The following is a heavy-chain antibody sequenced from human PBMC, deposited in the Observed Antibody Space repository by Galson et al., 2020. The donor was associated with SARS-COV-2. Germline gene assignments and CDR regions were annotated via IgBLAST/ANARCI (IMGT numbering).Heavy chain of an antibody. CDR1: GFTLTSSA. Sequence: SVKVSCKASGFTLTSSAVQWVRQSRGQRFEWIGWIVGGGGDTKYAQKFQERVTITRDMSTSTAYMELTSLRSEDTAVYYCAIIVAATTQAYWGQGSLVTVSS. V-gene: IGHV1-58*01. CDR2: IVGGGGDT. CDR3: AIIVAATTQAY. D-gene: IGHD1-26*01. J-gene: IGHJ1*01.